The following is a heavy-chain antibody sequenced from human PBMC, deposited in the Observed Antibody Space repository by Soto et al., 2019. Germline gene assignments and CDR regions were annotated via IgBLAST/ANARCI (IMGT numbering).Heavy chain of an antibody. V-gene: IGHV1-2*04. CDR3: ARGMGGYSGAEL. D-gene: IGHD5-12*01. Sequence: VEVGCEASGYTFTGYYMHWARQAPGQGLEWMGWINPNSGGTNYAQKFQGWVTMTRDTSISTAYMELSRLRSDDTAVYYCARGMGGYSGAELWGQGTMVTVSS. J-gene: IGHJ3*01. CDR2: INPNSGGT. CDR1: GYTFTGYY.